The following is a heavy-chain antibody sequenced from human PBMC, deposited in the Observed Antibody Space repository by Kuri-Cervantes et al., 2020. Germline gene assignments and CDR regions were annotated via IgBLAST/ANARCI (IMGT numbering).Heavy chain of an antibody. Sequence: SETLSLTCTVSGGSISGYYWSWIRQPPGKGLEWIGYIYYSESTNYNPSLKSRVTISVDMSKNQFSLQLNSMTPEDTAIYYCARGSLNAFDIWGQGTKVTVSS. J-gene: IGHJ3*02. D-gene: IGHD5/OR15-5a*01. CDR1: GGSISGYY. V-gene: IGHV4-59*12. CDR3: ARGSLNAFDI. CDR2: IYYSEST.